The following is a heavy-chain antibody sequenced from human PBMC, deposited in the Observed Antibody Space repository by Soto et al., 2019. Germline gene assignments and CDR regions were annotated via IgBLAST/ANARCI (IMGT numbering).Heavy chain of an antibody. CDR3: ARRKDSSYYYGSGSSTFDY. Sequence: SETLSLTCTVAGGYISGSSYYWGWIRQPPGKGLEWIGSIYYSGSTYYNPSLKSRVTISVDTSKNQFSLKLSSVTAADTAVYYCARRKDSSYYYGSGSSTFDYWGQGTLVTVSS. V-gene: IGHV4-39*01. CDR2: IYYSGST. CDR1: GGYISGSSYY. J-gene: IGHJ4*02. D-gene: IGHD3-10*01.